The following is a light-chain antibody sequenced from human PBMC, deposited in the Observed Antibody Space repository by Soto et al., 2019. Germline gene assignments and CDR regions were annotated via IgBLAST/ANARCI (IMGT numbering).Light chain of an antibody. V-gene: IGLV2-23*02. Sequence: QSALTQPASVPGSPGQSITISCTGTNSDVGTYNLVSWYQHHPGKPPKFLIYEVRKRPSGVSDRFSGSKSGNTASLTISGLQAEDEADYYCCSYARTIVIFGGGTKVTVL. CDR2: EVR. CDR3: CSYARTIVI. CDR1: NSDVGTYNL. J-gene: IGLJ2*01.